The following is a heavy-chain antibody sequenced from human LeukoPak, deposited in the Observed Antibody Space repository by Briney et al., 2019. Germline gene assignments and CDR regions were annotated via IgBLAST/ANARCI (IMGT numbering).Heavy chain of an antibody. V-gene: IGHV1-18*01. CDR3: ARDSSGFPRDASDY. D-gene: IGHD3-22*01. J-gene: IGHJ4*02. Sequence: ASVKVSCKASGYTFTSYGINWVLQAPGQGLEWMGWISAYNGHTNYAQKLQGRVNMTTDTSTSTAHMELRSLRSDDTAVYFCARDSSGFPRDASDYWGQGTLVTVSS. CDR1: GYTFTSYG. CDR2: ISAYNGHT.